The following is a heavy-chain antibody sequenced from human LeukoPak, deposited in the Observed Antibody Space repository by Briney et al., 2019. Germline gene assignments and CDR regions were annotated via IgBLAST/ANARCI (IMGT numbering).Heavy chain of an antibody. Sequence: ASVKVSCKASGYTFTSYDINWVRQATGQGLEWMGWMNPNSGNTGYAQKFQGRVTMTRNTSISAAYMELSSLRSEDTAVYYCARVRYYYDSSDYWGQGTLVTVSS. V-gene: IGHV1-8*01. D-gene: IGHD3-22*01. CDR1: GYTFTSYD. CDR2: MNPNSGNT. CDR3: ARVRYYYDSSDY. J-gene: IGHJ4*02.